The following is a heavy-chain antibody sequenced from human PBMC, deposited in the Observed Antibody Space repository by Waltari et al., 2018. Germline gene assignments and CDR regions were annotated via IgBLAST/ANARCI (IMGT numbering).Heavy chain of an antibody. Sequence: QVQLQESGPGLVKPSQTLSLTCTVSGGSISSGSYYWSWIRQPAGKGLEWIGRIYTSGSTNYNPSLKSRVTISVDTSKNQFSLKLSSVTAADTAVYYCARSWNDYGGNSYYYYMDVWGKGTTVTVSS. CDR3: ARSWNDYGGNSYYYYMDV. CDR1: GGSISSGSYY. V-gene: IGHV4-61*02. CDR2: IYTSGST. J-gene: IGHJ6*03. D-gene: IGHD4-17*01.